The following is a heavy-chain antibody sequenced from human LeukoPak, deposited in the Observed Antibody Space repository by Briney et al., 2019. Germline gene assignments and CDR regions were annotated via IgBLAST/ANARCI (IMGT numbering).Heavy chain of an antibody. J-gene: IGHJ6*02. CDR2: ISSSSSYI. Sequence: GGSLGLSCAASGFTFRNYVIHWVRQAPGKGLEWVSSISSSSSYIYYADSVKGRFTISRDNAKNSLYLQMNSLRAEDTAVYYCARDYSKYSGYYGMDVWGQGTTVTVSS. CDR1: GFTFRNYV. CDR3: ARDYSKYSGYYGMDV. D-gene: IGHD4-11*01. V-gene: IGHV3-21*01.